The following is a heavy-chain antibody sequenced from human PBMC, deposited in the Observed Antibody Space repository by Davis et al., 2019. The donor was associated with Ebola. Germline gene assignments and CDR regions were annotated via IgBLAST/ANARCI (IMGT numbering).Heavy chain of an antibody. CDR1: GGSFSGYY. J-gene: IGHJ6*02. CDR2: INHSGST. Sequence: SETLSLTCAVYGGSFSGYYWSWIRQPPGKGLEWIGEINHSGSTNYNPSLKIRVTISVDTSKNQFSLKLSSVTAADTAVYYCARHGIGYCSSTSCYHLLHYYGMDVWGQGTTVTVSS. V-gene: IGHV4-34*01. D-gene: IGHD2-2*01. CDR3: ARHGIGYCSSTSCYHLLHYYGMDV.